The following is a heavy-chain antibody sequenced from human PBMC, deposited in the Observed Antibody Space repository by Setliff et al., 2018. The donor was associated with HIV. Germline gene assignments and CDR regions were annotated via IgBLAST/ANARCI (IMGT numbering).Heavy chain of an antibody. D-gene: IGHD2-2*01. Sequence: GGSLRLSCSASGFTFSSNAMHWVRQAPGKGLEYVSSISSNGGSTYYADSVKGRFTISRDNSKNTLYLQMNSLSAEDTAVYYCAKSRSVVVPAATDYWGQGILVTVSS. V-gene: IGHV3-64*04. CDR1: GFTFSSNA. CDR3: AKSRSVVVPAATDY. CDR2: ISSNGGST. J-gene: IGHJ4*02.